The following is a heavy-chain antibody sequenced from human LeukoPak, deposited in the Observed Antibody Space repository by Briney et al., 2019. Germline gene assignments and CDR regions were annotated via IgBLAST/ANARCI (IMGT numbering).Heavy chain of an antibody. V-gene: IGHV4-39*07. J-gene: IGHJ4*02. CDR2: IYYSGST. D-gene: IGHD6-13*01. Sequence: SETLSLTCTVSGGSISSSSYYWGWIRQPPGKGLEWIGSIYYSGSTYYNPSLKSRVTISVDRSKNQFSLKLSSVTAADTAVYYCARSIAAAGTDLFDYWGQGTLVTVSS. CDR3: ARSIAAAGTDLFDY. CDR1: GGSISSSSYY.